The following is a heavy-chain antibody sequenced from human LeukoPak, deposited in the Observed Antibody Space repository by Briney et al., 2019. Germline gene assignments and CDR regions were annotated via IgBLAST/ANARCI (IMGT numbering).Heavy chain of an antibody. D-gene: IGHD6-19*01. CDR2: IAPSGDT. CDR3: VREGGAVSGTGAFDI. Sequence: PGGSLRLSCAASGFTLSSYDMHWVRQVTGEGLEWVSYIAPSGDTYYSDSVKGRFTISRENGKNSLSLQMNGLRAGDTAVYYCVREGGAVSGTGAFDIWGQGTLVTVSS. J-gene: IGHJ3*02. V-gene: IGHV3-13*01. CDR1: GFTLSSYD.